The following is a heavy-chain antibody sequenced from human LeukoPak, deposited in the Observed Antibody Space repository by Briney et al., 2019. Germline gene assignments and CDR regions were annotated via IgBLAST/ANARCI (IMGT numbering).Heavy chain of an antibody. Sequence: GASVKVSCKASGYTFTGYYMHWVRQTPGQGLEWMGWINPNSGGTNYAQKFQGRVTMTRDTSISTAYMELSRLRSDDTAVYYCARGTVTHYYYYMDVWGKGTTVTVSS. D-gene: IGHD4-11*01. V-gene: IGHV1-2*02. J-gene: IGHJ6*03. CDR1: GYTFTGYY. CDR3: ARGTVTHYYYYMDV. CDR2: INPNSGGT.